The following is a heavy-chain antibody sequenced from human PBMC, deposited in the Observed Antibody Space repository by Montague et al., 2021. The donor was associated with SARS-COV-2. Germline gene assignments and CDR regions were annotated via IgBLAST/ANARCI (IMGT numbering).Heavy chain of an antibody. D-gene: IGHD4-17*01. CDR2: INHSGST. CDR1: GGSFSGYY. V-gene: IGHV4-34*01. CDR3: AREPDYGDYFDY. Sequence: SETLSLTCAVYGGSFSGYYWSWIRQPPGKGLEWIGEINHSGSTNYNPSLESRVTISVDTSKNQFSLKLSSVTAADTAVYYCAREPDYGDYFDYWGQGTLVTVSS. J-gene: IGHJ4*02.